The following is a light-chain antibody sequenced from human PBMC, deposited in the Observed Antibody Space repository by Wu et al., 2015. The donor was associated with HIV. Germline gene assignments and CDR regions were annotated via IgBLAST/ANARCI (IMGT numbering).Light chain of an antibody. CDR1: QSISGY. Sequence: DVQLTQSPSFLAASVGDTVTITCRASQSISGYLAWYQQKPGKAPNLLIYAASTVQTGVPSRFSGGGYGTEFTLTIISLQPEDVATYYCQQLNSDLITFGGGTKVEIK. CDR3: QQLNSDLIT. V-gene: IGKV1-9*01. J-gene: IGKJ4*01. CDR2: AAS.